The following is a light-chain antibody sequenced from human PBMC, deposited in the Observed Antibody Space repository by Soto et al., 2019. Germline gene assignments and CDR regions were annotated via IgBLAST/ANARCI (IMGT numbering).Light chain of an antibody. CDR1: QSVSSY. Sequence: EIVLTQSPATLSLSPGEGATLSCMASQSVSSYLAWYQQKPGQAPRLLIYDASNRATGIPARFSGSGSGTDFTLIISSLEPEDFAVYYCQQRSNWPVTFGLGTKVEV. J-gene: IGKJ1*01. V-gene: IGKV3-11*01. CDR3: QQRSNWPVT. CDR2: DAS.